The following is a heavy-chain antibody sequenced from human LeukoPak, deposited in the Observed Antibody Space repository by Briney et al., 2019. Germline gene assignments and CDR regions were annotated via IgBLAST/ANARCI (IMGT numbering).Heavy chain of an antibody. D-gene: IGHD3-22*01. CDR3: AKGTGGYYGPFDS. J-gene: IGHJ4*02. V-gene: IGHV3-9*01. Sequence: GRSLRLSCAASGFNFDGFALFWVRQAPGQGLEYVSGISWNSGSVDYADSVKGRFTTSRDNAKNSLYLQMNSLRVEDTALYYCAKGTGGYYGPFDSWGQGTLVTVSS. CDR2: ISWNSGSV. CDR1: GFNFDGFA.